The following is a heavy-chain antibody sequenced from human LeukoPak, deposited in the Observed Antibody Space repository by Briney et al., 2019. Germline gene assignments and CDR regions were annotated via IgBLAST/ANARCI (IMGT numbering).Heavy chain of an antibody. J-gene: IGHJ4*02. CDR2: ISGSGGST. D-gene: IGHD2-15*01. CDR1: GFTFSSYA. V-gene: IGHV3-23*01. CDR3: ARDIVVVVAATPGYFDY. Sequence: GSLRLSCAASGFTFSSYAMSWVRQAPGKGLEWVSAISGSGGSTYYADSVKGRFTISRDNSKNTLYLQMNSLRAEDTAVYYCARDIVVVVAATPGYFDYWGQGTLVTVSS.